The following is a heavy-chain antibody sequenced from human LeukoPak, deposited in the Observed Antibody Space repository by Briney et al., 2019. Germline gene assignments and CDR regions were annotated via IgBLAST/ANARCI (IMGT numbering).Heavy chain of an antibody. CDR2: ISYDGSNK. CDR3: AKYSGGVRGAIYPPDY. CDR1: GFTFSSYG. D-gene: IGHD3-10*01. Sequence: PGRSLRLSCAASGFTFSSYGMHWVRQAPGKGLEWVAVISYDGSNKYYADSVKGRFTISRDNSKDTLYLQMNSLRAEDTAVYYCAKYSGGVRGAIYPPDYWGQGTLVTVSS. V-gene: IGHV3-30*18. J-gene: IGHJ4*02.